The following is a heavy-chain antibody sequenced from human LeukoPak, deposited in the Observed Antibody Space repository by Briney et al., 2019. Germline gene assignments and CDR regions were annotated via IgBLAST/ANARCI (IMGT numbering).Heavy chain of an antibody. V-gene: IGHV3-23*01. Sequence: GGSLRLSCAASGFTFSSYAMGWVRQAPGKGLEWVSAISGSGANTYYADSVKGRFTISRDNSKNTLYLQMNSLRADDTAVYYCAKGGALEGVAAFTNWGQGPVVTVSS. CDR3: AKGGALEGVAAFTN. CDR1: GFTFSSYA. J-gene: IGHJ4*02. CDR2: ISGSGANT. D-gene: IGHD2-15*01.